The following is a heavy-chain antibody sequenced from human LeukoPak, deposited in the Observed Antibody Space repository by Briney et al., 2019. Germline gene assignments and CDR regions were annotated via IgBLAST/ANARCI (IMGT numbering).Heavy chain of an antibody. J-gene: IGHJ4*02. CDR2: ISYDGSNK. CDR1: GFTFSSYA. D-gene: IGHD2-2*01. V-gene: IGHV3-30*04. Sequence: GGSLRLSCAASGFTFSSYAMHWVRQAPGKGLEWVAVISYDGSNKYYADSVKGRFTISRDNSKNTLYLQMNSLRAEDTAVYYCATSRTLDYWGQGTLVTVSS. CDR3: ATSRTLDY.